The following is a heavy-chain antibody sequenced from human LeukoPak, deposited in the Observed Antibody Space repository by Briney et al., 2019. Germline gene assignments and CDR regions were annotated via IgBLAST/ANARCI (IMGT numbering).Heavy chain of an antibody. Sequence: SETLSLTCTVSGGSISSHHWSWIRQPPGKGLEWIGYIYYSGSTNYNPSLKSRVTISVDTSKNQFSLKLSSVTAADTAVYYCARGERWLQFGPFDYWGQGTLVTVSS. V-gene: IGHV4-59*11. J-gene: IGHJ4*02. CDR2: IYYSGST. CDR3: ARGERWLQFGPFDY. CDR1: GGSISSHH. D-gene: IGHD5-24*01.